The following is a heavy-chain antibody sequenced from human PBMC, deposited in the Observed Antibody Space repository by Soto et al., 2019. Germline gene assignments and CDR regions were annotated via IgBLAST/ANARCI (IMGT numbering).Heavy chain of an antibody. D-gene: IGHD6-13*01. J-gene: IGHJ6*02. CDR1: GYTFTSYA. CDR2: INAGNGNT. CDR3: ARDSSSSWQNYYYYGMDV. Sequence: ASVKVSCKASGYTFTSYAMHWVRQAPGQRLEWMGWINAGNGNTKYSQKFQGRVTITRDTSASTAYMELRSLRSDDTAVYYCARDSSSSWQNYYYYGMDVWGQGTTVTVAS. V-gene: IGHV1-3*01.